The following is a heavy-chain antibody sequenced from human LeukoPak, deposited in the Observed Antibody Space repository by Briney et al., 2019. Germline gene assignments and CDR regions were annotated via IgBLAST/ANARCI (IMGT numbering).Heavy chain of an antibody. CDR2: ISYDGSNE. CDR3: AKSGLNRFDY. J-gene: IGHJ4*02. D-gene: IGHD2-15*01. CDR1: GFTFSNYA. V-gene: IGHV3-30*18. Sequence: GGSLRLSCAASGFTFSNYAMHWVREAPGMGLEWVAIISYDGSNEYYADSVKGRFTISRDNSKNTLYLQMNSLRAEDTAVYYCAKSGLNRFDYWGQGTLVTVSS.